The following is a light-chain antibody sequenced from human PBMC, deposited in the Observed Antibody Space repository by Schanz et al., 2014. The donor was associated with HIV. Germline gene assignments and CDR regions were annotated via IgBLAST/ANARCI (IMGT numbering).Light chain of an antibody. J-gene: IGKJ4*02. CDR2: ATS. Sequence: EIVLTQSPATLSVSPGERATLSCRASQSVSSNLAWYQQKPGQAPRLLIYATSFRAAGIPDRFSGSGSGTDFNLTISRLEPEDFAVYYCQHFGDSRGTFGGGPKVDI. V-gene: IGKV3-20*01. CDR3: QHFGDSRGT. CDR1: QSVSSN.